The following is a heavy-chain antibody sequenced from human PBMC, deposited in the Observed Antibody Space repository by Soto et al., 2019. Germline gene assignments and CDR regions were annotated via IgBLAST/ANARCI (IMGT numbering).Heavy chain of an antibody. CDR1: GGSISSSSYY. V-gene: IGHV4-39*01. D-gene: IGHD5-18*01. J-gene: IGHJ3*02. Sequence: PSETLSLTCTVSGGSISSSSYYWGWIRQPPGKGLEWIGSIYYSGSTYYNPSLKSRVTISVDTSKNQFSLKLSSVTAADTAVYYCARRSDVDTAMVSDAFDIWGQGTMVTVSS. CDR2: IYYSGST. CDR3: ARRSDVDTAMVSDAFDI.